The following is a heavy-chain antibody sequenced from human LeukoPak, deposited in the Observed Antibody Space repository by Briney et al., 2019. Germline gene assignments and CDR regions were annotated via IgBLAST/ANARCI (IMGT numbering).Heavy chain of an antibody. J-gene: IGHJ4*02. CDR1: GFTSSNYG. V-gene: IGHV3-23*01. D-gene: IGHD6-19*01. CDR2: ISGRGSNT. Sequence: GGSLRLSCAASGFTSSNYGMSWVRQAPGKGLEWVSFISGRGSNTYYADSVKGRFTISRDNSKNTLYLQMNSLRAEDTAVYYCAKGYSSGWFDFDYWGQGTLVTVSS. CDR3: AKGYSSGWFDFDY.